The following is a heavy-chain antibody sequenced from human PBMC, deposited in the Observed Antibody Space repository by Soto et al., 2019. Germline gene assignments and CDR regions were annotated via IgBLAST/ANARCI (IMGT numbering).Heavy chain of an antibody. CDR1: GFSLSTSGVG. D-gene: IGHD2-15*01. CDR3: AHAGDFDLLSFDR. CDR2: IYWDDDK. Sequence: SGPTLVNPTQTLTLTCTFSGFSLSTSGVGVAWIRQPPGKALEWLALIYWDDDKRYSPSLKNRLTVSKDTSTNRVVLTITNISPDDTGTYFCAHAGDFDLLSFDRWGPGTLVTVSS. J-gene: IGHJ4*02. V-gene: IGHV2-5*02.